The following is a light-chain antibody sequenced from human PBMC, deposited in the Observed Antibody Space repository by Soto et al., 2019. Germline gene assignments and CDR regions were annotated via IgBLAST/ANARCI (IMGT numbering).Light chain of an antibody. CDR2: AAS. CDR1: QGISTD. CDR3: QQYNSFWT. V-gene: IGKV1-9*01. J-gene: IGKJ1*01. Sequence: DIQCTRSPTFLSSSVLDIVTIACRASQGISTDLAWYHQKPGKAPKLLIFAASSLQSGVPSRFSGSGSGTEFTLTISSLQTDDFATYYCQQYNSFWTFGQGTKVDIK.